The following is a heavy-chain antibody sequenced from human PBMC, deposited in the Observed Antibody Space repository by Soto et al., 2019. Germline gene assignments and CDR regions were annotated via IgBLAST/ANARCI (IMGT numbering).Heavy chain of an antibody. Sequence: SETLSLTCAVYGGSFSGYYWSWIRQPPGKGLEWIGEINHSGSTNYNPSLKSRVTISVDTSKNQFSLKLSSVTAADTAVYYCARGSLNFGATYDYWGQGTLVTVSS. CDR1: GGSFSGYY. CDR2: INHSGST. D-gene: IGHD1-26*01. J-gene: IGHJ4*02. CDR3: ARGSLNFGATYDY. V-gene: IGHV4-34*01.